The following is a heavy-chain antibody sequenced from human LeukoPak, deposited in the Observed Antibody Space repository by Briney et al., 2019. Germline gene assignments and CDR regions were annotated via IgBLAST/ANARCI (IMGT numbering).Heavy chain of an antibody. D-gene: IGHD2-21*02. CDR2: IIPILGIA. CDR3: AGGGQPLLLGKDYFDY. V-gene: IGHV1-69*02. CDR1: GYTFTSYT. J-gene: IGHJ4*02. Sequence: GASVKVSCKASGYTFTSYTISWVRQAPGQGLEWMGRIIPILGIANYAQKFQGRVTITADKSTSTAYMELSSLRSEDTAVYYCAGGGQPLLLGKDYFDYWGQGTLVTVSS.